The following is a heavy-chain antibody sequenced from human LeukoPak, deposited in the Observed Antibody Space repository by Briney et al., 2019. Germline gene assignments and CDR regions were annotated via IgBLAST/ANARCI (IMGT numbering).Heavy chain of an antibody. V-gene: IGHV3-48*03. CDR3: AKAVDTAMVSITY. CDR1: GFTFSSYE. Sequence: GGSLRLSCAASGFTFSSYEMNWVRQAPGKGLEWVSYISSSGSTIYYADSVKGRFTISRDNAKNSLYLQMNSLRAEDTAVYYCAKAVDTAMVSITYWGQGTLVTVSS. J-gene: IGHJ4*02. CDR2: ISSSGSTI. D-gene: IGHD5-18*01.